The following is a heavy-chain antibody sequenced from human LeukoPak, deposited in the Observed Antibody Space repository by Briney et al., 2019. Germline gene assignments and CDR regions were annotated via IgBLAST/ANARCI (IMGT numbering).Heavy chain of an antibody. D-gene: IGHD3-22*01. CDR1: GGSISSGSYY. CDR3: ARGTAYYYDSSGGKFHYYFDY. V-gene: IGHV4-61*02. J-gene: IGHJ4*02. CDR2: IYTSGST. Sequence: PSQTLSLTCTVSGGSISSGSYYWSWIRQPAGKGLEWIGRIYTSGSTNYNPSLKSRVTISVDTSKNQFSLKLSSVTAADTAVYYCARGTAYYYDSSGGKFHYYFDYWGQGTLVTVSS.